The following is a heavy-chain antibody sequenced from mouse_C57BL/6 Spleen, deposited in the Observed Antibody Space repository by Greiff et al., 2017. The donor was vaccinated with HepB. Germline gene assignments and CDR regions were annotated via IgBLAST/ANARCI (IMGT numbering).Heavy chain of an antibody. CDR3: ARSDYDKGYAMDY. Sequence: QVQLQQPGAELVRPGSSVKLSCKASGYTFTSYWMDWVKQRPGQGLEWIGNIYPSDSETHYNQKFKDKATLTVDKSSSTAYMQLSSLTSEDSAVYYWARSDYDKGYAMDYWGQGTSVTVSS. CDR2: IYPSDSET. V-gene: IGHV1-61*01. CDR1: GYTFTSYW. D-gene: IGHD2-4*01. J-gene: IGHJ4*01.